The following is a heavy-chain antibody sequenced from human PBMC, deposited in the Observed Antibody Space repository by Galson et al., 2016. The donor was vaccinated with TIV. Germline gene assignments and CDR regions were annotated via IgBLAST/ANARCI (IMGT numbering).Heavy chain of an antibody. Sequence: SVKVSCKASGYTFTSYDINWVRQATGQGLEWMGGIIAIFATSNYAQKFQGRVTITADESTSTAYMELSSLRSEDTAMYYCARGTDYYGSGSYSYWGQGTLVTVSS. CDR1: GYTFTSYD. V-gene: IGHV1-69*13. CDR2: IIAIFATS. CDR3: ARGTDYYGSGSYSY. J-gene: IGHJ4*02. D-gene: IGHD3-10*01.